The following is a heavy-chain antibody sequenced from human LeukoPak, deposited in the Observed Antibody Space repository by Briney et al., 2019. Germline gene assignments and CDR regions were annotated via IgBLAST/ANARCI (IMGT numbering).Heavy chain of an antibody. D-gene: IGHD2-2*01. J-gene: IGHJ4*02. Sequence: SETLSLTCTVSGGSISSHYWCWIRQPPGKGLEWIGYIYYSGSTNYNPSLKSRVTISVDTSKNQFSLKLSSVTAADTAVYYCARVYCSSTSCYLDYWGQGTLVTVSS. CDR3: ARVYCSSTSCYLDY. V-gene: IGHV4-59*11. CDR2: IYYSGST. CDR1: GGSISSHY.